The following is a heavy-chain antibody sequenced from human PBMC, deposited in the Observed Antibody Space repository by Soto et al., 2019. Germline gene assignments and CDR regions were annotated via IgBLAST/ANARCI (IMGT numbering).Heavy chain of an antibody. J-gene: IGHJ4*02. CDR3: ARGTEYYFDY. Sequence: SETLSLTCTVSGGSISSYYWSWIRQPPGKGLEWIGYIYYSGSTNYNPSLKSRVTISVDTSKNQFSLKLSSVTAADTAVYYCARGTEYYFDYWGQGTLVTSPQ. CDR1: GGSISSYY. V-gene: IGHV4-59*01. CDR2: IYYSGST. D-gene: IGHD1-1*01.